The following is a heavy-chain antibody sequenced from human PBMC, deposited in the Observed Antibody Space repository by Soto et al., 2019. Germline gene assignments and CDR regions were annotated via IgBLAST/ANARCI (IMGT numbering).Heavy chain of an antibody. D-gene: IGHD3-10*01. V-gene: IGHV3-48*02. Sequence: GGSLRLSCAASGFTFSSNSMNWVRQAPGKGLGWVSYIRSSSSTIYYADSVKGRFTISRDNVKNSLYLQMNSLRDEDTAVYYCASSGSGSYHFDYWGQGTLVTVSS. J-gene: IGHJ4*02. CDR3: ASSGSGSYHFDY. CDR1: GFTFSSNS. CDR2: IRSSSSTI.